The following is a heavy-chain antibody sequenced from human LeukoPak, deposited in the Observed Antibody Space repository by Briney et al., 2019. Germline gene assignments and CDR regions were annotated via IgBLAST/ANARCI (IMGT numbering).Heavy chain of an antibody. V-gene: IGHV1-18*01. Sequence: ASVKVSRKASGYTFNTFGISWVRQAPGQGPEWMGWISGYNGKSNYAQKFQGRVTMTTDTSTSTAYMELRRLRSDDTAVYYCARVFYYDTSGHNWFDSWGQGTLVTVSS. CDR3: ARVFYYDTSGHNWFDS. J-gene: IGHJ5*01. CDR1: GYTFNTFG. CDR2: ISGYNGKS. D-gene: IGHD3-22*01.